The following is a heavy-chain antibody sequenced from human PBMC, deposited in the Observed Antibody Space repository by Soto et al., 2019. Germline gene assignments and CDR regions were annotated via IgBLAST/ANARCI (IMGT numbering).Heavy chain of an antibody. J-gene: IGHJ4*02. CDR3: ARGGLYIAVAGRTFDY. D-gene: IGHD6-19*01. Sequence: EVQLVESGGGLVQPGGSLRLSCAASGFTFSSYAMHWVRQAPGKGLEYVSAISSNEGSTYYANSVKGRFTISRDNSKNTLSLQMGSLRTEDVAVYYCARGGLYIAVAGRTFDYWGQGTLVTVSS. CDR2: ISSNEGST. V-gene: IGHV3-64*01. CDR1: GFTFSSYA.